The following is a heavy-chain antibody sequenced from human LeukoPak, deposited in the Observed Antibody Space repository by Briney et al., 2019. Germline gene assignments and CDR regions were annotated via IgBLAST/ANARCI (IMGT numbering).Heavy chain of an antibody. J-gene: IGHJ4*02. CDR2: IIPIFGTA. CDR1: GGTFSSYA. D-gene: IGHD3-22*01. V-gene: IGHV1-69*05. CDR3: ARLYDSSGYFPYYFDY. Sequence: GASVKVPCKASGGTFSSYAINWVRQAPGQGLEWMGGIIPIFGTANYAQKFQGRVTITTDESTSTAYMELSSLRSEDTAVYYCARLYDSSGYFPYYFDYWGQGTLVTVSS.